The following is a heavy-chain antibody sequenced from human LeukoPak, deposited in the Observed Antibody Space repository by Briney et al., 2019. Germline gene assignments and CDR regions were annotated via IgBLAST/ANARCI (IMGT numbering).Heavy chain of an antibody. V-gene: IGHV3-23*01. CDR3: AKDLYYYDSSGYYYWPFDY. J-gene: IGHJ4*02. Sequence: GGSLRLSCAASGFTFSGYAMNWVRQAPGKGLEWVSSINGGGNTFYPDSVKGRFTIARDNSKNTLYLKINRLRAEDTAVYYCAKDLYYYDSSGYYYWPFDYWGQGTLVTVSS. D-gene: IGHD3-22*01. CDR2: INGGGNT. CDR1: GFTFSGYA.